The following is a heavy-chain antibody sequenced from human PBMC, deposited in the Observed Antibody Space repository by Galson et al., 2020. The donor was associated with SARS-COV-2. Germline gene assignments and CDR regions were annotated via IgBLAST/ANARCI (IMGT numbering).Heavy chain of an antibody. V-gene: IGHV5-51*01. Sequence: GESLKISCTGSGYKFTSYWLGWVRQMPGKGLEWVGIIYPGDFDVRYSPSFQGQVTISVDNSINTAYLQWKTLKTSDTAMFFCARRMAVVGPDAFDLWGQGTRVVVS. CDR3: ARRMAVVGPDAFDL. D-gene: IGHD5-18*01. CDR2: IYPGDFDV. CDR1: GYKFTSYW. J-gene: IGHJ3*01.